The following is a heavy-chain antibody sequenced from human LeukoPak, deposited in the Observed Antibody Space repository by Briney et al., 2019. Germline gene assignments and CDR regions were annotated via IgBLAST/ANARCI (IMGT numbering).Heavy chain of an antibody. J-gene: IGHJ4*02. CDR1: GFTFNNYG. V-gene: IGHV3-33*01. CDR3: ARELSFDY. Sequence: GGFLRLSCAASGFTFNNYGIHWVRQAPGKGLEWVAVIWYDGSNKYYADSVKGRFTISRDNSKNTLYLQMNSLRAEDTAVYYCARELSFDYWGQGTLVTVSS. CDR2: IWYDGSNK.